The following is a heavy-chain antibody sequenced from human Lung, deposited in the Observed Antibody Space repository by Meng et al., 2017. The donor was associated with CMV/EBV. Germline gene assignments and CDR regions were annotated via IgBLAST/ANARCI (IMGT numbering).Heavy chain of an antibody. CDR3: ARPIGPSRDYYYGMDV. CDR1: GYTFTSYG. Sequence: SVKVSCXTSGYTFTSYGISWVRQAPGQGLEWMGWISAYNGNTNYAQKLQGRVTMTTDTSTSTAYMELSRPRSDDTAVYYCARPIGPSRDYYYGMDVWGQGTTVTVSS. D-gene: IGHD2/OR15-2a*01. CDR2: ISAYNGNT. J-gene: IGHJ6*02. V-gene: IGHV1-18*01.